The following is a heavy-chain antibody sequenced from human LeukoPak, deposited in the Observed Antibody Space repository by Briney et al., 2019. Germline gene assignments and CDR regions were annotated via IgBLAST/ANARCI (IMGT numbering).Heavy chain of an antibody. Sequence: GGSLRLSCAASGFTFSSYSMNWVRQAPGKGLEWVSAISGSGGSTYYADSVKGRFTISRDNSKNTLYLQMNSLRAEDTAVYYCAKDHPQLAFCSGGSCYIDYWGQGTLVTVSS. CDR3: AKDHPQLAFCSGGSCYIDY. CDR1: GFTFSSYS. J-gene: IGHJ4*02. CDR2: ISGSGGST. V-gene: IGHV3-23*01. D-gene: IGHD2-15*01.